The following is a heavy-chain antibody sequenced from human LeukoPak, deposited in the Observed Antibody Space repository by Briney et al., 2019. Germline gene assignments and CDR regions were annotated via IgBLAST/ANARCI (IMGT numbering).Heavy chain of an antibody. J-gene: IGHJ3*02. V-gene: IGHV3-21*01. D-gene: IGHD4-17*01. Sequence: GGSLRLSCAASGFTFSSYSMNWVRQAPGKGLEWVSSISSSSSYIYYADSVKGRFTISRDNAKNSLYLQMNSLRAEDTAVYYCARAGIDYGDYAGAFDIWGQGTMVTVSS. CDR3: ARAGIDYGDYAGAFDI. CDR2: ISSSSSYI. CDR1: GFTFSSYS.